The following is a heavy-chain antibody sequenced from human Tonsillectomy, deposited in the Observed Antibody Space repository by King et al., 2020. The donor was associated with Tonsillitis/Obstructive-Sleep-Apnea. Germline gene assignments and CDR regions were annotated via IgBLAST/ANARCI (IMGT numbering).Heavy chain of an antibody. J-gene: IGHJ4*02. V-gene: IGHV3-74*01. Sequence: DVQLVESGGGLVQPGGSLRLSCAASGFTFSNYWMHWVRQAPGKGLVWVSRINSDGNSTSYADSVKGRFTISRDNAKNTLYLQVKSLRAEDTAVYYCVRALAVAGTAGLLWGQGTLVTVSS. D-gene: IGHD6-19*01. CDR2: INSDGNST. CDR3: VRALAVAGTAGLL. CDR1: GFTFSNYW.